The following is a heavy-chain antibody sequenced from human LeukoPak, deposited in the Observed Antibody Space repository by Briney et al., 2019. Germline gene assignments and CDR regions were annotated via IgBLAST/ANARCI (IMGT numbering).Heavy chain of an antibody. CDR3: ARVATTTVTTTVDY. CDR2: INHSGST. V-gene: IGHV4-34*01. J-gene: IGHJ4*02. CDR1: GGSFSGYY. D-gene: IGHD4-17*01. Sequence: PSETLSLTCAVYGGSFSGYYWSWIRQPPGKGLEWIGEINHSGSTNYIPSLKSRVTVSVDTSKNQFSLKLSSVTAADTAVYYCARVATTTVTTTVDYWGQGTLVTVFS.